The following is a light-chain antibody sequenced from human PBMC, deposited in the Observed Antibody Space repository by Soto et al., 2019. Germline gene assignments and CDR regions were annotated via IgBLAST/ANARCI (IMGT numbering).Light chain of an antibody. CDR1: QSISNW. V-gene: IGKV1-5*03. CDR2: KAS. CDR3: QQYNSYLYT. J-gene: IGKJ2*01. Sequence: DIQMTQSPSTLSASVGDRVTITCRASQSISNWLAWYQQEPGKAPKLLIYKASSLESWVPSRFSGSGSGTEITLTISSLQPDDFATYYCQQYNSYLYTFGQGTKLEI.